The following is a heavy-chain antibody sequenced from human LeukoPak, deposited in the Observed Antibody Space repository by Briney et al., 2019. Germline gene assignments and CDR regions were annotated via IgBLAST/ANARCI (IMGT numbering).Heavy chain of an antibody. CDR1: RFTFSSYA. V-gene: IGHV3-23*01. CDR2: ISGSGGST. Sequence: GGSLRLSCAASRFTFSSYAMSWVRQAPGKGLEWVSAISGSGGSTYYADSVKGRFTISRDNSKNTLYLQMNSLRAEDTAVYYCAKDDAWLQYNDWGQGTLVTVSS. J-gene: IGHJ4*02. CDR3: AKDDAWLQYND. D-gene: IGHD5-24*01.